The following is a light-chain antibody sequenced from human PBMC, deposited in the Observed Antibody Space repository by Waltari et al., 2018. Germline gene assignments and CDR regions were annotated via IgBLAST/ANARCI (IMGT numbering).Light chain of an antibody. CDR3: QQRSSWPYT. J-gene: IGKJ2*01. CDR1: QSVSSY. CDR2: DAS. V-gene: IGKV3-11*01. Sequence: EIVLTQPPATMSLSPGEIATLTCRASQSVSSYSAWYQQKPGHAPSLLIYDASNRATGIPARFSASGSGTDFTLTLSSLEPEDFAVYYCQQRSSWPYTFGQGTKLEIK.